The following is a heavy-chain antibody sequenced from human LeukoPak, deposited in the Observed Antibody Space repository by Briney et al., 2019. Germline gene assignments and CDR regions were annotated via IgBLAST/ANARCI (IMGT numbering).Heavy chain of an antibody. J-gene: IGHJ4*02. CDR1: RYSFTSYW. CDR2: IYPGDSDT. Sequence: GESLKISCKGSRYSFTSYWIGWVRQMPGKGLEWMGIIYPGDSDTRYSPSFQGQVTISADKSIRTAYLQWNSLKASDTAMYYCARFGGACSGGSCYSDYWGQGTLVTFSS. CDR3: ARFGGACSGGSCYSDY. D-gene: IGHD2-15*01. V-gene: IGHV5-51*01.